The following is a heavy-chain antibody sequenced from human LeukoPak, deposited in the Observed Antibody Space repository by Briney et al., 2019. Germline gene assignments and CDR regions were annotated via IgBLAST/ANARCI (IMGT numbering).Heavy chain of an antibody. CDR3: ARGHRPYYYDSSGQTKFYFDY. D-gene: IGHD3-22*01. V-gene: IGHV4-34*01. CDR1: GGSFSGYY. Sequence: SETLSLTCAVYGGSFSGYYWSWIRQPPGKGLEWIGEINHSGSTNYSPSLKSRVTISVDTSKSQSSLKLSSVTAADTAVYYCARGHRPYYYDSSGQTKFYFDYWGQGTLVTVSS. CDR2: INHSGST. J-gene: IGHJ4*02.